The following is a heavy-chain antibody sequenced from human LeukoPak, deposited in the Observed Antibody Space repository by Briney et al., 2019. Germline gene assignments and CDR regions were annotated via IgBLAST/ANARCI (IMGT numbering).Heavy chain of an antibody. CDR2: ISYDGSNK. J-gene: IGHJ6*02. Sequence: GSLRLSCAASGFTFSSYGMHWVRQAPGKGLEWVAVISYDGSNKYYADSVKGRFTISRGNSKNTLYLQMNSLRAEDTAVYYCAKSKGIAAAGTNGMDVWGQGTTVTVSS. CDR3: AKSKGIAAAGTNGMDV. V-gene: IGHV3-30*18. CDR1: GFTFSSYG. D-gene: IGHD6-13*01.